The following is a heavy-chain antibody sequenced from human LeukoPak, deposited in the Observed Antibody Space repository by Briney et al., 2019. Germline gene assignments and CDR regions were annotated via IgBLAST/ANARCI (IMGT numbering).Heavy chain of an antibody. CDR3: ARAPPRIAALPLYSDY. CDR2: ISSSSSYI. Sequence: PGGSLRLSCAASGFTFSSYSMNWVRQAPGKGLEWVSSISSSSSYIYYADSVKGRFTISRDNAKNSLYLQMNSLRAEDTAVYYCARAPPRIAALPLYSDYWGQGTLVTVSS. V-gene: IGHV3-21*01. D-gene: IGHD6-6*01. CDR1: GFTFSSYS. J-gene: IGHJ4*02.